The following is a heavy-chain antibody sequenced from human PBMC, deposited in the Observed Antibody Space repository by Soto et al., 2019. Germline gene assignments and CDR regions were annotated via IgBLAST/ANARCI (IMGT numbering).Heavy chain of an antibody. CDR1: GGTFSSYA. Sequence: QVQLVQSGAEVKKPGSSVKVSCKASGGTFSSYAIGWVRQAPGQGLEWMGGIIPIFGTANYAQKFQGRVTLSADESTITAYMELSSLRSEDTAVYYCASPAYDILTGFVWYFDLWGRGTLVTVSS. J-gene: IGHJ2*01. CDR3: ASPAYDILTGFVWYFDL. CDR2: IIPIFGTA. V-gene: IGHV1-69*12. D-gene: IGHD3-9*01.